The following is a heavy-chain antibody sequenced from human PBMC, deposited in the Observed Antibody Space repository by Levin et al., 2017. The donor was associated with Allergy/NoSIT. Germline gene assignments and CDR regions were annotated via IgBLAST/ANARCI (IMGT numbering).Heavy chain of an antibody. CDR1: GGSFSGYY. Sequence: SETLSLTCAVYGGSFSGYYWSWIRQPPGKGLEWIGEINHSGSTNYNPSLKSRVTISVDTSKNQFSLKLSSVTAADTAVYYCARGSARGLRYFDWLPRGYYFDYWGQGTLVTVSS. CDR2: INHSGST. CDR3: ARGSARGLRYFDWLPRGYYFDY. J-gene: IGHJ4*02. D-gene: IGHD3-9*01. V-gene: IGHV4-34*01.